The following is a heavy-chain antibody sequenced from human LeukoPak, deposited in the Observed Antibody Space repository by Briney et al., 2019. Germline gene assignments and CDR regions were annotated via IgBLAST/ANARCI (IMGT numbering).Heavy chain of an antibody. CDR3: TRAPWGDILTGLDY. D-gene: IGHD3-9*01. V-gene: IGHV4-30-4*01. CDR2: IYYSGIT. J-gene: IGHJ4*02. CDR1: GGSISSGDYY. Sequence: SQTLSLTCTVSGGSISSGDYYWSWIRQPPGKGLEWIGYIYYSGITYYNPSLKSRVTISVDTSKNQFSLKLSSVTAADTAVYYCTRAPWGDILTGLDYWGQGTLVTVSS.